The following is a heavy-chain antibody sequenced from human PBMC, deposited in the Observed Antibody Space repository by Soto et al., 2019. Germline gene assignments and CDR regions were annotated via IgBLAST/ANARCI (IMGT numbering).Heavy chain of an antibody. Sequence: QVQLVQSGAEVKKPGASVKVSCKASGYTFTSYDINWVRQATGQGLEYLGWMNPNRGNTAYVRKFQGRVSMTWDSSITAAYMELSSLRSEETAVYFCARGMKYGAYSGWFDPWGQGTLVTVCS. J-gene: IGHJ5*02. CDR3: ARGMKYGAYSGWFDP. CDR2: MNPNRGNT. V-gene: IGHV1-8*01. D-gene: IGHD4-17*01. CDR1: GYTFTSYD.